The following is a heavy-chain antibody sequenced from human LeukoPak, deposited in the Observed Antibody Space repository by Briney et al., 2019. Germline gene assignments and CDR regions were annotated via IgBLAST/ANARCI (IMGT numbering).Heavy chain of an antibody. D-gene: IGHD3-3*01. CDR1: GFTFSSYS. V-gene: IGHV3-21*01. J-gene: IGHJ6*02. CDR3: ARDGAPNYDFWSGYYRVYYYYYGMDV. Sequence: GSLRLSCAASGFTFSSYSMNWVRQAPGKGLEWVSSISSSSSYIYYADSVKGRFTISRDNAKNSLYLQMNSLRAEDTAVYYCARDGAPNYDFWSGYYRVYYYYYGMDVWGQGTTVTVSS. CDR2: ISSSSSYI.